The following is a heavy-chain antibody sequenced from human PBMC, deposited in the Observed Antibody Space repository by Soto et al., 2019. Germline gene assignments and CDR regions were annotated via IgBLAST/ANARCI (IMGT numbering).Heavy chain of an antibody. J-gene: IGHJ4*01. Sequence: EVQLVESGGDWVQPGGSLKLSCTGLGFNFSGSALHWVRQPSGKGLEWVGRIRGRAKKYATSYATSVRGRFSLSRDDSKNTAFLQMNSLRDEDTGVYFCCGRGGDSLQDIWGHGTLVTVSS. V-gene: IGHV3-73*01. CDR2: IRGRAKKYAT. D-gene: IGHD4-17*01. CDR1: GFNFSGSA. CDR3: CGRGGDSLQDI.